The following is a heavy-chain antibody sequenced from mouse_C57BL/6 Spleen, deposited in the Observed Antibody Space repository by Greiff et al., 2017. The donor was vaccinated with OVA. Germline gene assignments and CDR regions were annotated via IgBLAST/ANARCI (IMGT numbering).Heavy chain of an antibody. CDR3: ARYRGGTGGYFDY. D-gene: IGHD3-1*01. V-gene: IGHV1-64*01. CDR1: GYTFTSYW. Sequence: VQLQQPGAELVKPGASVKLSCKASGYTFTSYWMHWVKQRPGQGLEWIGMIHPNSGSTNYNEKFKSKATLTVDKSSSTAYMQLSSLTSEDSAVYYCARYRGGTGGYFDYWGQGTTLTVSS. J-gene: IGHJ2*01. CDR2: IHPNSGST.